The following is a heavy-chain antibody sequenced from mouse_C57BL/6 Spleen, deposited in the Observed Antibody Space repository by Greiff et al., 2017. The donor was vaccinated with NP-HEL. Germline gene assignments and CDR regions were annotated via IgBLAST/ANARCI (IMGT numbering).Heavy chain of an antibody. D-gene: IGHD1-1*01. CDR1: GYTFTDYN. J-gene: IGHJ2*01. V-gene: IGHV1-22*01. CDR2: INPNNGGT. CDR3: ARYYGRFDY. Sequence: EVKLQESGPELVKPGASVKMSCKASGYTFTDYNMHWVKQSHGKSLEWIGYINPNNGGTSYNQKFKGKATLTVNKSSSTAYMELRSLTSEDSAVYYCARYYGRFDYWGQGTTLTVSS.